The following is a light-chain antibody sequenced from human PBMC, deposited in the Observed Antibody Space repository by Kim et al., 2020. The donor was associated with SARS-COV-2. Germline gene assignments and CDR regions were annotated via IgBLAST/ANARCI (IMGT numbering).Light chain of an antibody. V-gene: IGLV1-40*01. Sequence: QSVLTQPPSVSGAPGQRVTISCTGSSSNIGAGYDVHWYQQLPGTAPKLLIYDNNNRPSGVPDRFSGSKSGTSASLAITGLQAEDGADYYCQSYDSSLSGPWVFGGGTQLTVL. CDR3: QSYDSSLSGPWV. J-gene: IGLJ3*02. CDR2: DNN. CDR1: SSNIGAGYD.